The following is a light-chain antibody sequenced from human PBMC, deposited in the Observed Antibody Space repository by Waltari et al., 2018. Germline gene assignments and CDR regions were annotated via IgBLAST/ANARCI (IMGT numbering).Light chain of an antibody. CDR2: EGS. Sequence: QSALPQPASVSGSPGQSITLACPGTTRDVGSYNLVSWYQQHPGQAPKLMIYEGSKRPSGVSNRFSGSKSGNTASLTISGLQAEDEADYYCCSYAGSSTFVVFGGGTKLTVL. CDR1: TRDVGSYNL. J-gene: IGLJ2*01. CDR3: CSYAGSSTFVV. V-gene: IGLV2-23*03.